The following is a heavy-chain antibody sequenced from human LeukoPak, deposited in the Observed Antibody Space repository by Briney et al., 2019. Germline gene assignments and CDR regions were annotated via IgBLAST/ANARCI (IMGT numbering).Heavy chain of an antibody. CDR2: ISGSGGST. J-gene: IGHJ4*02. CDR1: VFTFSSYG. V-gene: IGHV3-23*01. CDR3: AKEEGYYYDS. Sequence: GGSLRLSCAVSVFTFSSYGMSWVRQAPGKGLEWVSAISGSGGSTYYADSVKGRFTISRDNSKNTLYLQMNSLRAEDTAVYYCAKEEGYYYDSWGQGTLVTVSS. D-gene: IGHD3-22*01.